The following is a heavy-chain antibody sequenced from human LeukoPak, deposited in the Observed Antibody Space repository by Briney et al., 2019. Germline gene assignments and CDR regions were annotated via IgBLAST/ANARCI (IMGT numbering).Heavy chain of an antibody. CDR3: ARDRGASTWYKVFDY. J-gene: IGHJ4*02. CDR1: GFSFSDYW. CDR2: IKQDGSEK. D-gene: IGHD6-13*01. V-gene: IGHV3-7*03. Sequence: GGSLRLSCAASGFSFSDYWMCWVRQAPGKGLEWVANIKQDGSEKYYVDSVRGRFTISRDNARNSLYLQMNSLRAEDTAVYYCARDRGASTWYKVFDYWGQGTLVTVSS.